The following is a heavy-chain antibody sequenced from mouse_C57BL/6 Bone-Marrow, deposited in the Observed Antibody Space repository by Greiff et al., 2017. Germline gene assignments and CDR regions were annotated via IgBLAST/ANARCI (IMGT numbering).Heavy chain of an antibody. J-gene: IGHJ2*01. CDR1: GYTFTSYW. Sequence: QVQLQQSGAELVKPGASVKLSCKASGYTFTSYWMHWVKQRPGQGLEWIGMIHPNSGSTNYNEKFKSKATLTVDKSSSTAYMQLSSLTSEDSAVYYCARSGALLCRYFDYWGQGTTLTVSS. CDR2: IHPNSGST. V-gene: IGHV1-64*01. CDR3: ARSGALLCRYFDY. D-gene: IGHD2-10*01.